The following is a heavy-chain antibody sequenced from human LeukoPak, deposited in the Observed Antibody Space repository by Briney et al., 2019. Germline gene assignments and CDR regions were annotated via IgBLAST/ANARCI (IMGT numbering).Heavy chain of an antibody. CDR2: IYHSGST. Sequence: SETLSLTCTVSGGSISSSSYYWGWIRQPPGKGLEWIGSIYHSGSTYYNPSLKSRVTISVDTSKNQFSLKLSSVTAADTAVYYCARDPSGYSYGNFDYWGQGTLVTVSS. CDR3: ARDPSGYSYGNFDY. D-gene: IGHD5-18*01. CDR1: GGSISSSSYY. J-gene: IGHJ4*02. V-gene: IGHV4-39*07.